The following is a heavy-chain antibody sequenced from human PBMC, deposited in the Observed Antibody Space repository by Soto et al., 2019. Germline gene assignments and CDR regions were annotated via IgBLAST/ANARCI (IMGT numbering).Heavy chain of an antibody. J-gene: IGHJ4*02. Sequence: GESLKISCKGSGYSFAGYWITWVRQKPGKGPEWMGRIDPSDSQTYYSPSFRGHVTISVTKSITTVFLQWSSLRASDTAMYYCARQIYDSDTGPNFQYYFDSWGQGTPVTVSS. V-gene: IGHV5-10-1*01. D-gene: IGHD3-22*01. CDR3: ARQIYDSDTGPNFQYYFDS. CDR2: IDPSDSQT. CDR1: GYSFAGYW.